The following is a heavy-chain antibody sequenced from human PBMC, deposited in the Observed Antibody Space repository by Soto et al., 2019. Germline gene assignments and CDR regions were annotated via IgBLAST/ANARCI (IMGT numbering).Heavy chain of an antibody. J-gene: IGHJ5*02. Sequence: GESLKISCKGSGYSFTSYWIGWVRQMPGKGLEWMGIIYPGDSDTRYSPSFQGQVTISADKSISTAYLQWSSLKASDTAMYYCARHPIPAQYCSGGSCYFDWFDPCGQRTLVTVSS. CDR3: ARHPIPAQYCSGGSCYFDWFDP. CDR2: IYPGDSDT. D-gene: IGHD2-15*01. CDR1: GYSFTSYW. V-gene: IGHV5-51*01.